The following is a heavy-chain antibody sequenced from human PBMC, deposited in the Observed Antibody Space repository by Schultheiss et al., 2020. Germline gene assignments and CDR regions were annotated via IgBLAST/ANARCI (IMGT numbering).Heavy chain of an antibody. CDR1: GYSFTSYW. CDR3: ARGPLGYCSSTSCYIEGWFDP. J-gene: IGHJ5*02. CDR2: IYPGDSDT. Sequence: GESLKISCKGSGYSFTSYWIGWVRQMPGKGLEWMGIIYPGDSDTRYSPSFQGQVTISADKSISTAYLQWSSLKASDTAMYYCARGPLGYCSSTSCYIEGWFDPWGQGTLVTGSS. V-gene: IGHV5-51*01. D-gene: IGHD2-2*02.